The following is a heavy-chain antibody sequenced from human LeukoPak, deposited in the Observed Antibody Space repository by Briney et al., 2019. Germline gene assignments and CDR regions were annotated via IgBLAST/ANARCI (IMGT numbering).Heavy chain of an antibody. CDR2: INPDGSTT. Sequence: GGSLRLSCAASGFTFSSVWMYWVRQAPGKGPQWVSIINPDGSTTGYADSVKGRFTISRDNAKNMLYLQMNNLRTEDTAMYICARGGDDYWGQGTLVIVSS. CDR3: ARGGDDY. J-gene: IGHJ4*02. V-gene: IGHV3-74*01. CDR1: GFTFSSVW. D-gene: IGHD2-21*01.